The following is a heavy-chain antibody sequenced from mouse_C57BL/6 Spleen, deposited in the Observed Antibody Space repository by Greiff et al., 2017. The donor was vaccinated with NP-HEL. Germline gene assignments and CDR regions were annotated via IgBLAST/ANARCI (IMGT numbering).Heavy chain of an antibody. CDR3: ARNGIYDGYYGDAMDY. J-gene: IGHJ4*01. CDR1: GFSLTSYG. D-gene: IGHD2-3*01. Sequence: VQLQESGPGLVQPSQSLSITCTVSGFSLTSYGVHWVRQSPGKGLEWLGVIWSGGSTDYNAAFISRLSISKDNSKSQVFFKMNSLQADDTAIYYCARNGIYDGYYGDAMDYWGQGTSVTVSS. CDR2: IWSGGST. V-gene: IGHV2-2*01.